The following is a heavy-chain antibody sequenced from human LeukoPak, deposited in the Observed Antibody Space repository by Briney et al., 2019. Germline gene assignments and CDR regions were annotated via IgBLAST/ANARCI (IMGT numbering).Heavy chain of an antibody. J-gene: IGHJ6*03. CDR1: GYTFTSYD. CDR3: ARGSLTPRYYYYYMDV. V-gene: IGHV1-8*01. Sequence: ASVKVSCKASGYTFTSYDINWVRQATGQGLEWMGWMNPNSGNTGHAQKFQGRVTMTRNTSISTAYMELSSLRSEDTAVYYCARGSLTPRYYYYYMDVWGKGTTVTVSS. CDR2: MNPNSGNT.